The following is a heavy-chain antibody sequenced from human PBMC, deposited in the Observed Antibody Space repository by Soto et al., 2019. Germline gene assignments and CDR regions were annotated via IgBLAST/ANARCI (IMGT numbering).Heavy chain of an antibody. J-gene: IGHJ4*02. V-gene: IGHV1-46*01. CDR1: GYTFTNYY. D-gene: IGHD6-19*01. Sequence: QVQLVQSGAEVKKPGASVKVSCKASGYTFTNYYIHWVRQAPGQGLEWMGMINPSGGSTSYTRRFQGRVTLTRDTSMSTVYMELSSLRSEDTAVYYCASESQSSGWSWFDYWGQGTLVTVSS. CDR2: INPSGGST. CDR3: ASESQSSGWSWFDY.